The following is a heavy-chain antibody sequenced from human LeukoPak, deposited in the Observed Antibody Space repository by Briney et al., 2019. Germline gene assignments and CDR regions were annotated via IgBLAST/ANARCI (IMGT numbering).Heavy chain of an antibody. CDR2: ISYDGSNK. J-gene: IGHJ1*01. D-gene: IGHD1-1*01. CDR3: ASQPSDNDEYFQD. Sequence: GRSLRLSCAASGFTFSTYAMHWVRQAPGKGLEWVGVISYDGSNKYCADSVKGRFTISRDNSKNTLYLQMNSLTTEDTAVYYCASQPSDNDEYFQDWGQGTLVTVSS. V-gene: IGHV3-30*04. CDR1: GFTFSTYA.